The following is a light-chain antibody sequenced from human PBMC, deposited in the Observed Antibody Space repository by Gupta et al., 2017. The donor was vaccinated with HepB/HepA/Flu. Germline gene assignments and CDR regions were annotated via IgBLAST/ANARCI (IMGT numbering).Light chain of an antibody. Sequence: EIVLTQFPATLPLLPGVRVTLPRRASQRVSSYLAWYQQKPGPAPRLLNYDASNRATGIPARCSGSGSEGDFTLTISSLEPEDFAVYYCRQRCNCGRTFGQGTQVEIK. CDR2: DAS. CDR3: RQRCNCGRT. CDR1: QRVSSY. J-gene: IGKJ1*01. V-gene: IGKV3-11*02.